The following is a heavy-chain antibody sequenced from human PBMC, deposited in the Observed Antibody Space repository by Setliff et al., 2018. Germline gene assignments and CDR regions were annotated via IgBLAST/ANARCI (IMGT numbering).Heavy chain of an antibody. Sequence: LETLSLTCAVYGGSFSDYWWSWIRQLPGKGLEWIAEIHHSGSTNFHPSLKSRVAISVDPSKNQFYLNLRSVTAADTAVYFCARGTKTMVINYWYFDVWGRGTPVTVSS. CDR2: IHHSGST. D-gene: IGHD4-17*01. V-gene: IGHV4-34*01. CDR1: GGSFSDYW. CDR3: ARGTKTMVINYWYFDV. J-gene: IGHJ2*01.